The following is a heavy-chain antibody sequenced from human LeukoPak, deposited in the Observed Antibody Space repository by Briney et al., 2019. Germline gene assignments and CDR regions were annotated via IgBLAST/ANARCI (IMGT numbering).Heavy chain of an antibody. CDR2: MNPNSGNT. D-gene: IGHD3-10*01. CDR1: GYTFTSYD. CDR3: ARAVYYGSGSKPDY. V-gene: IGHV1-8*01. Sequence: ASVTVSCKASGYTFTSYDINWVRQATGQGLEWMGWMNPNSGNTGYAQKFQGRVTMTRNTSISTAYMELSSLRSEDTAVYYCARAVYYGSGSKPDYWGQGTLVTVSS. J-gene: IGHJ4*02.